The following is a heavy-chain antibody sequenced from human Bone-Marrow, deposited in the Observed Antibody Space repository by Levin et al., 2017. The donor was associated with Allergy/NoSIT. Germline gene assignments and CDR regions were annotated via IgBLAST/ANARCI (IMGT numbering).Heavy chain of an antibody. CDR3: ARDYGSGSYNWYFDL. V-gene: IGHV3-7*04. CDR1: GFTFSNYW. J-gene: IGHJ2*01. CDR2: IKQDGSTK. D-gene: IGHD3-10*01. Sequence: GESLKISCAVSGFTFSNYWMSWVRQAPGSGVEWLADIKQDGSTKYYVDSVKGRFIISRDNADNSLFLQMNSLRAEDTAVYFCARDYGSGSYNWYFDLWGRGTLVTVSS.